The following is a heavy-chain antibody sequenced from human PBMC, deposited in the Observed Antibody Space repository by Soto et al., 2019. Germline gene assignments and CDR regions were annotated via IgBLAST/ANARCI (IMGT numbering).Heavy chain of an antibody. Sequence: SETLSLTCTVSGGSISSHYWSWIRQPPGKVLEWIGYIYYSGSSNYNPSLKSRVTISLDSSKNPFSLNLSSMTAADTAVYYCARTISGYYFDYWGQGTLVTVSS. CDR3: ARTISGYYFDY. J-gene: IGHJ4*02. CDR2: IYYSGSS. D-gene: IGHD3-22*01. CDR1: GGSISSHY. V-gene: IGHV4-59*11.